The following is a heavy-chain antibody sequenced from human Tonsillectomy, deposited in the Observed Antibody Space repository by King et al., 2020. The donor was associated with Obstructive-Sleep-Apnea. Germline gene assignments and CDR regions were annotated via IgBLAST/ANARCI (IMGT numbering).Heavy chain of an antibody. D-gene: IGHD1-26*01. CDR3: AAGSRELNY. Sequence: QVQLVESGGGVVQPGKSLRLSCAASGFTFSSFAMHWVRQAPGMGLEWVTLISYDGSNTYYADSVKGRFTISRDNSRNTVYLQMSSLTTEDTAVYFCAAGSRELNYWGQGTLVTVSS. CDR2: ISYDGSNT. V-gene: IGHV3-30*04. J-gene: IGHJ4*02. CDR1: GFTFSSFA.